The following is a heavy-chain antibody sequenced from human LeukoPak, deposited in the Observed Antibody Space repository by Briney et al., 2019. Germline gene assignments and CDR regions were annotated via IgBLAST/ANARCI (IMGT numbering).Heavy chain of an antibody. CDR1: GYTFTTYG. CDR3: ARERTTVTMPNLRPQYYFDY. Sequence: ASVKVSCKASGYTFTTYGISWVRQAPGRGLEWMGWISTYNAITNYAQKLQGRVTMTTDTSTSTSYMELRSLRSDDTAVYYCARERTTVTMPNLRPQYYFDYWGQGTLVTVSS. CDR2: ISTYNAIT. J-gene: IGHJ4*02. V-gene: IGHV1-18*01. D-gene: IGHD4-17*01.